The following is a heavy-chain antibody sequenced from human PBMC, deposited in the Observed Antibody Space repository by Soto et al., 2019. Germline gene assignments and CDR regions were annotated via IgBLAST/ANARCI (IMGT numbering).Heavy chain of an antibody. CDR2: IVVGSGNT. CDR1: GFTFPSSA. J-gene: IGHJ4*02. Sequence: QMQLVQSGPEVEKPGTSVKVSCKASGFTFPSSAVQWVRQARGQRLEWIARIVVGSGNTNYAQKFQERLTISRDMSTNTAYMELSSLRSEDTAVYYCAAVPYYYDTCGTYFDYWGQGTLVTVSS. D-gene: IGHD3-22*01. V-gene: IGHV1-58*01. CDR3: AAVPYYYDTCGTYFDY.